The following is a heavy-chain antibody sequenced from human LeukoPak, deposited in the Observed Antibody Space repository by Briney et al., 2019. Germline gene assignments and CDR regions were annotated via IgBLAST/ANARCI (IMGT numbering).Heavy chain of an antibody. J-gene: IGHJ4*02. CDR3: ASSGVAIQNLHYFFY. CDR2: INPSGGST. D-gene: IGHD1-26*01. V-gene: IGHV1-46*01. CDR1: RYTFTHYH. Sequence: ASVKDSFKSTRYTFTHYHMHCVRQPPGQGLEWMGIINPSGGSTRYAQKFQGRITMTRDTSTSTVYMELSSLRSEDTAVYYCASSGVAIQNLHYFFYSGQRTLGTVSS.